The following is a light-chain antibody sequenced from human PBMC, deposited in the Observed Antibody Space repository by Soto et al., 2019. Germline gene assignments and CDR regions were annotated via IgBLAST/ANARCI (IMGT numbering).Light chain of an antibody. CDR3: CSYAGSSTFGV. J-gene: IGLJ3*02. V-gene: IGLV2-23*02. CDR1: SSDVGSYNL. Sequence: QSALTQPASVSGSPGQSITISCSGTSSDVGSYNLVSWYQQHPGKAPKLMIYEVSKRPSGVSNRFSGSTSSNTASLTISGLQSEDEADYYCCSYAGSSTFGVFGGGTKLTVL. CDR2: EVS.